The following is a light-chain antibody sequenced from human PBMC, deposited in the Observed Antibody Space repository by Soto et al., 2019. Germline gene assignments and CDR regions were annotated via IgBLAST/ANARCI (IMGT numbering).Light chain of an antibody. CDR1: QGIGNY. V-gene: IGKV1-27*01. CDR2: GAS. CDR3: QKYDTVPWT. Sequence: DIQMTQSPSSLPASVGDRVTITCRASQGIGNYLVWYQQKPGKAPRLLIYGASILQSGVPSRFSGSGSGTYFSLTISSLQPEDAATYYCQKYDTVPWTLGQGTKVDIK. J-gene: IGKJ1*01.